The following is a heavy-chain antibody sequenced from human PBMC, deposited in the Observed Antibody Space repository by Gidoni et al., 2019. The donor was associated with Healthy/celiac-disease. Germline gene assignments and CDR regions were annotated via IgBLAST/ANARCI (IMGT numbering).Heavy chain of an antibody. D-gene: IGHD6-13*01. V-gene: IGHV1-18*01. CDR1: GYTFTSYG. CDR2: ISAYNGNT. Sequence: QVQLVQSGAEVKKPAASVKVSCKASGYTFTSYGISWVRQAPGQGLEWMGWISAYNGNTNDAQKLQGRVNMTTDTSTSIAYMELRSLRSDDTTVYYCARDLRAPISSSWGLAGAFDIWGQGTMVTVSS. CDR3: ARDLRAPISSSWGLAGAFDI. J-gene: IGHJ3*02.